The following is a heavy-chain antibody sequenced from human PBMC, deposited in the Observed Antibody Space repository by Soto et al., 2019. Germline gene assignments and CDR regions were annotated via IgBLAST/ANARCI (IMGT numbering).Heavy chain of an antibody. V-gene: IGHV2-70*11. D-gene: IGHD6-13*01. J-gene: IGHJ5*02. Sequence: SGPTLVNPTQTLTLTCTFSGFSLSTSGMCVSWIRQPPGKALEWLARIDWDDDKYYSTSLKTRLTTSKDTSKNQVVLTMTNMDPVDTATYYCARYSSIFDWFDPWGQGTLVTVSS. CDR3: ARYSSIFDWFDP. CDR1: GFSLSTSGMC. CDR2: IDWDDDK.